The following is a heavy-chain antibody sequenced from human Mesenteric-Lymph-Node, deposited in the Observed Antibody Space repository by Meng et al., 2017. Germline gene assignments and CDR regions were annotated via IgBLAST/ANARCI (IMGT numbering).Heavy chain of an antibody. Sequence: GESLKISCAASGFTFSSYVMSWVRQPPGKGLEWVSATSDSGRNTYHADSVKGRFTISRDNSKNTVYLQMNSLRAEDTAVYYCAKGPIAVTGTWPFDYWGQGTLVTVSS. D-gene: IGHD6-19*01. J-gene: IGHJ4*02. V-gene: IGHV3-23*01. CDR3: AKGPIAVTGTWPFDY. CDR1: GFTFSSYV. CDR2: TSDSGRNT.